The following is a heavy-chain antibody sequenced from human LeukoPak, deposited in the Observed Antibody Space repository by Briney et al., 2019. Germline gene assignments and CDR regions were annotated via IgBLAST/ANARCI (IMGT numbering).Heavy chain of an antibody. D-gene: IGHD2-15*01. CDR3: AKQLGYCSDGSCYFPY. V-gene: IGHV3-23*01. CDR1: GFTFSSSA. J-gene: IGHJ4*02. CDR2: ISNNGGYT. Sequence: GGSLRVSCAASGFTFSSSAMSWVRQAPGKGLEWVSAISNNGGYTYYADSVQGRFTISRDNSKSTLCLQMNSLRAEDTAVYYCAKQLGYCSDGSCYFPYWGQGTLVTVSS.